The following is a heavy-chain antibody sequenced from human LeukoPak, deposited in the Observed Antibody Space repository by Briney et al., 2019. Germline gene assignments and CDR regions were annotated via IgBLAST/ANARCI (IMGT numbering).Heavy chain of an antibody. J-gene: IGHJ6*03. CDR1: GGSISSSSYY. CDR2: IYYSGST. CDR3: ARDSYYYDSSGYKDYYYYYMDV. D-gene: IGHD3-22*01. V-gene: IGHV4-39*07. Sequence: SETLSLTCTVSGGSISSSSYYWGWIRQPPGKGLEWFGSIYYSGSTYYNPSLNSRVTISVDTSKNQFSLKLSSVTAADTAVYYCARDSYYYDSSGYKDYYYYYMDVWGKGTTVTVSS.